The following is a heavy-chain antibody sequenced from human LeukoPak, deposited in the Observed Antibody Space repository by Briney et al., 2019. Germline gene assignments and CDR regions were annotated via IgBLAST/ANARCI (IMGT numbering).Heavy chain of an antibody. V-gene: IGHV4-31*03. D-gene: IGHD3-22*01. CDR2: IYYSGST. J-gene: IGHJ4*02. CDR1: GGSLSSGGYY. CDR3: ARIPMYCYDSIGYYVDY. Sequence: SQTLSLTCTVSGGSLSSGGYYWSWIRQHPGKGLEWIGYIYYSGSTYYNPSLKSRVTISVHTSKNQFSLKLSSVTAADTAVYYCARIPMYCYDSIGYYVDYWGRGTGVSVP.